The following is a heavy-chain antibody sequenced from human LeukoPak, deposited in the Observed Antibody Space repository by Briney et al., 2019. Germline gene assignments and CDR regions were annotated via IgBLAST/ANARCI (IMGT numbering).Heavy chain of an antibody. CDR2: IHNAGST. CDR1: GDSISSSTYY. V-gene: IGHV4-39*01. D-gene: IGHD1-26*01. CDR3: ARHGGISGVGPTEDY. J-gene: IGHJ4*02. Sequence: SETLSLTCTVSGDSISSSTYYWGWIRPPPGKGLEWIGSIHNAGSTYYNPSLKSRVSISVDTSKAHFSLKLRSATAADTAVYYCARHGGISGVGPTEDYWGQGTLVTVSS.